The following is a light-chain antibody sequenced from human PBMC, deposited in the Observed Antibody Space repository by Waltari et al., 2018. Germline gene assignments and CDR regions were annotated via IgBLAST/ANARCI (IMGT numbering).Light chain of an antibody. J-gene: IGKJ1*01. CDR2: GAF. V-gene: IGKV3-20*01. CDR3: QHYLRLPVT. Sequence: EIVLTQSPGTLSLSVGERATVSCRASESVSRALAWYQQKPGQAPSLLIYGAFTRATGIPDRFSGSGSGTDFSLTISRLEPDDFAVYYCQHYLRLPVTFGQGTTVEI. CDR1: ESVSRA.